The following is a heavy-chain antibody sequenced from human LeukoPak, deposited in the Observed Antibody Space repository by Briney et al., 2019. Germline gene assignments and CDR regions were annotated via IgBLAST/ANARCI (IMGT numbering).Heavy chain of an antibody. Sequence: GASVKVSCKASGYTFTGYYMHWVRQAPGQGLEWMGWINPNSGGTNYAQKFQGRVTMTRDTSISTAYMELSRLRSDDTAVYYCARDYYDSSGYYLYFDYWGQGTLVTVSS. CDR3: ARDYYDSSGYYLYFDY. D-gene: IGHD3-22*01. J-gene: IGHJ4*02. CDR2: INPNSGGT. CDR1: GYTFTGYY. V-gene: IGHV1-2*02.